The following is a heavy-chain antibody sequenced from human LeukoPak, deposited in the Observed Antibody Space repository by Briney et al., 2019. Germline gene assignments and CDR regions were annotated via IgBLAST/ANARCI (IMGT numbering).Heavy chain of an antibody. CDR3: AKKVVVGATSPYSDFQD. CDR1: GFSFSSYT. J-gene: IGHJ1*01. V-gene: IGHV3-23*01. CDR2: INGGGSNT. D-gene: IGHD1-26*01. Sequence: GGSLRLSCAASGFSFSSYTMNWFRQAPGKGLEWVSAINGGGSNTFYAGSVRGRFTISRDNSKDTLYLQMNSLRGEDTALYYCAKKVVVGATSPYSDFQDWGQGTLVTVSS.